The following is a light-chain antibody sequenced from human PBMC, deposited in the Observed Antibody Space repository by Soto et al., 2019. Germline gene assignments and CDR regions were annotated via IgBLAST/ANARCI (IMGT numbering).Light chain of an antibody. CDR1: QSVGST. CDR2: GAS. V-gene: IGKV3-15*01. Sequence: EIFMTQSPATLSVFPGERVILSCRASQSVGSTLALYQQKPGQAPRLLIRGASTSATGVPARFSGSGSGTEFTLTISSLQSEDFAVYYCQQYSSSLTFGGGTTLEIK. CDR3: QQYSSSLT. J-gene: IGKJ4*02.